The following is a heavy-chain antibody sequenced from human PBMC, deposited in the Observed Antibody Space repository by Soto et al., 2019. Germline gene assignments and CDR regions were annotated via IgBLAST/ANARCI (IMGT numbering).Heavy chain of an antibody. Sequence: SEALSLTFSVSGGSVSSGDYYWSWIRQSPGKGLEWIGHIYYSGCTNYNPSLRRRVTISVDTSKHLFSLKLSSVTAADTVVYYCTRIPVDTAMISRLDPWGQGTLVTVSS. J-gene: IGHJ5*02. CDR1: GGSVSSGDYY. D-gene: IGHD5-18*01. V-gene: IGHV4-61*08. CDR3: TRIPVDTAMISRLDP. CDR2: IYYSGCT.